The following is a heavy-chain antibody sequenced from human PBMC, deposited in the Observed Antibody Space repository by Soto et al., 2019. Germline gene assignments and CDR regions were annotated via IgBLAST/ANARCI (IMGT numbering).Heavy chain of an antibody. J-gene: IGHJ4*02. V-gene: IGHV4-59*01. CDR1: GGPISSYY. CDR3: ARAFGSTMPSLV. Sequence: SETLSLTCSVSGGPISSYYWNWIRQPPGKGLEWIGYVFYTGSTDYNPSLRSRVTMSIDTSRNQFSLKLTSVSAADTAVYYCARAFGSTMPSLVWGQGTLVTVSS. D-gene: IGHD2-2*01. CDR2: VFYTGST.